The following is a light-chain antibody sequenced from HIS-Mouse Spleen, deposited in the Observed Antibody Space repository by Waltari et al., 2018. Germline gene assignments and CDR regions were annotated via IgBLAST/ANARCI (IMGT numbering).Light chain of an antibody. CDR2: KAS. CDR1: QIISSW. J-gene: IGKJ2*01. CDR3: QQYNSYSLMYT. V-gene: IGKV1-5*03. Sequence: DIQLTQSPSTTSASVGDRVTITWRARQIISSWVAWYQQKPGKAPKLLIYKASSLESGVPSRFSGSGSGTEFTLTISSLQPDDFATYYCQQYNSYSLMYTFGQGTKLEIK.